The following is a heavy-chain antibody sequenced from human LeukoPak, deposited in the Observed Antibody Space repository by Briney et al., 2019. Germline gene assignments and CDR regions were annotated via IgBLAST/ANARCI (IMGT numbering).Heavy chain of an antibody. CDR2: ISYDGSNK. Sequence: GGSLRLSCAASGLTFSSYGMHWVRQAPGKGLEWVAVISYDGSNKYYADSVKGRFTISRDNSKNTLYLQMNSLRAEDTAVYYCAKDRSGWFDPWGQGTLVTVSS. D-gene: IGHD3-10*01. J-gene: IGHJ5*02. V-gene: IGHV3-30*18. CDR3: AKDRSGWFDP. CDR1: GLTFSSYG.